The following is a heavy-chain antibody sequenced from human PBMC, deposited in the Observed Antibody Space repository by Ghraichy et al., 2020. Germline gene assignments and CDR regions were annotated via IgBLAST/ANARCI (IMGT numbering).Heavy chain of an antibody. V-gene: IGHV4-34*01. J-gene: IGHJ4*02. Sequence: SETLSLTCAVYGGSFSGYYWSWIRQPPGKGLEWIGEINHSGSTNYNPSLKSRVTISVDTSKNQFSLKLSSVTAADTAVYYCARGQGYGDYIFDYWGQGTLVTVSS. CDR1: GGSFSGYY. D-gene: IGHD4-17*01. CDR2: INHSGST. CDR3: ARGQGYGDYIFDY.